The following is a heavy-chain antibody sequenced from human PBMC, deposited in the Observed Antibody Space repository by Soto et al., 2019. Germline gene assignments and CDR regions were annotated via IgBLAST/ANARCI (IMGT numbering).Heavy chain of an antibody. Sequence: SETLSLTCSVSGDSISNLDYFWAWIRQPPGQALEYIGYIYKSATSYYNPSFESRVAISVDTSKSQFSLNVTSVTAADTAVYFCARGRYCLTGRCFPNWFDSWGQGALVTVSS. CDR2: IYKSATS. CDR3: ARGRYCLTGRCFPNWFDS. V-gene: IGHV4-30-4*01. J-gene: IGHJ5*01. CDR1: GDSISNLDYF. D-gene: IGHD7-27*01.